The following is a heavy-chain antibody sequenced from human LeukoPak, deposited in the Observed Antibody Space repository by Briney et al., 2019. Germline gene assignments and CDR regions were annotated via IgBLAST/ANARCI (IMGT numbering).Heavy chain of an antibody. V-gene: IGHV1-46*01. CDR1: GYTFTSYY. CDR2: INPSGGST. Sequence: ASVKVSCKASGYTFTSYYMHWVRQAPGQGLEWMGIINPSGGSTSYARKFQGRVTMTRDTSTSTVYMVLSSLRSEDTAVYYCARELKVPFDIWGQGTMVTVSS. CDR3: ARELKVPFDI. J-gene: IGHJ3*02.